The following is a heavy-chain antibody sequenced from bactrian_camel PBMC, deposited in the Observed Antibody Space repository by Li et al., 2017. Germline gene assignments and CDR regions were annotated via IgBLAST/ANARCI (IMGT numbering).Heavy chain of an antibody. CDR1: GYAYSDGYC. D-gene: IGHD6*01. Sequence: VQLVESGGSSVQAGGSLRLSCVVSGYAYSDGYCLGWFRQAPGKEREGVASIRDGGTTTNYASSVRGRFTISQDNAKNKIYLQMNDLKPEYTATYYCAAKVVEGSCSVESAIDLWGKGTQVTVSS. CDR2: IRDGGTTT. V-gene: IGHV3S40*01. J-gene: IGHJ7*01.